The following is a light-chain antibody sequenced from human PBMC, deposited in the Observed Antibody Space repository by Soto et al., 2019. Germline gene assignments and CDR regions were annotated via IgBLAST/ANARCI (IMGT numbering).Light chain of an antibody. V-gene: IGLV2-14*01. CDR2: EVT. CDR1: SSDVGAYNY. J-gene: IGLJ2*01. Sequence: QSVLTQPASVSGSLGQSITISCTGTSSDVGAYNYVSWYQQHPDKAPKLLIFEVTNRPSGVSGRFSGSKSGITASLSISGLQHEDEADYYCTSYSSSSPVLFGGGTQLTVL. CDR3: TSYSSSSPVL.